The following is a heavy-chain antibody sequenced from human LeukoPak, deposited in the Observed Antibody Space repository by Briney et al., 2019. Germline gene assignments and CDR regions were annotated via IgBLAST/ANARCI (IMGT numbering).Heavy chain of an antibody. V-gene: IGHV3-7*03. D-gene: IGHD5-18*01. CDR2: IKQDRSEK. CDR3: ARVSPAILTYGYFRAPFEIDY. CDR1: GFTFSSYW. J-gene: IGHJ4*02. Sequence: GGSLRLSCAASGFTFSSYWMTWVRQAPGKGLEWVANIKQDRSEKYYVDSVKGRFTISRDNAKNSLYLQMNSLRAEDTAVYYCARVSPAILTYGYFRAPFEIDYWGQGTLVTVSS.